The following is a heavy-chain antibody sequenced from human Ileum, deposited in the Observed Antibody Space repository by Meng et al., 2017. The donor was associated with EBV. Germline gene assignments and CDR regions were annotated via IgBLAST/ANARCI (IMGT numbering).Heavy chain of an antibody. CDR2: IYHTGST. CDR1: GGSITSYSYY. Sequence: PESDPGLVKPSETLSLTCSVSGGSITSYSYYWGWIRQPPGKGLEWIATIYHTGSTYYNPSLKSRVTISVDTSKNEFSLKVTSVTAADTALYYCARRDTAWFDPWGRGTLVTVSS. V-gene: IGHV4-39*01. CDR3: ARRDTAWFDP. J-gene: IGHJ5*02. D-gene: IGHD2-21*02.